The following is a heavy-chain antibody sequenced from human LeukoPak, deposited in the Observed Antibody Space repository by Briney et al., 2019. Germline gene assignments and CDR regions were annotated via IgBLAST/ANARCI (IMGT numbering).Heavy chain of an antibody. CDR3: AMFIVVVPAAHGVDAFDI. D-gene: IGHD2-2*01. CDR1: GYTLTELS. J-gene: IGHJ3*02. CDR2: FDPEDGET. V-gene: IGHV1-24*01. Sequence: ASVKVSCKVSGYTLTELSMHWVRQAPGKGLEWMGGFDPEDGETIYAQKFQGRVTMTEDTSTDTAYMELSSLRSEDTAVYYCAMFIVVVPAAHGVDAFDIWGQGTMVTVSS.